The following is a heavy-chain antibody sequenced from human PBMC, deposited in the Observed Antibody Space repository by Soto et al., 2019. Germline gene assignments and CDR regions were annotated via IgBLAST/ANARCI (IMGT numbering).Heavy chain of an antibody. CDR3: ARDRRMVRGVFDP. CDR2: ISAYNGNT. Sequence: GASVKVSCKDSGYTFTSYGISWVRQAPGQGLEWMGWISAYNGNTNYAQKLQGRVTMTTDTSTSTVYMELSSLRSEDTAVYYCARDRRMVRGVFDPWGQGTLVTVSS. J-gene: IGHJ5*02. D-gene: IGHD3-10*01. CDR1: GYTFTSYG. V-gene: IGHV1-18*01.